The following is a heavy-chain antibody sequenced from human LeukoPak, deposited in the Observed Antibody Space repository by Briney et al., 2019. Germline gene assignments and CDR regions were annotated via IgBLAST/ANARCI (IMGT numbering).Heavy chain of an antibody. Sequence: GRSLRLSCAPSGFTFDDYAMHWVRQAPGKGLEWVSGISWNSGSIGYADSVKSRFTISRDNAKNSLYLQMNSLRAEDTALYYCAKASGYCSSTSCYTGWFDPWGQGTLVTVSS. CDR3: AKASGYCSSTSCYTGWFDP. J-gene: IGHJ5*02. CDR2: ISWNSGSI. D-gene: IGHD2-2*02. CDR1: GFTFDDYA. V-gene: IGHV3-9*01.